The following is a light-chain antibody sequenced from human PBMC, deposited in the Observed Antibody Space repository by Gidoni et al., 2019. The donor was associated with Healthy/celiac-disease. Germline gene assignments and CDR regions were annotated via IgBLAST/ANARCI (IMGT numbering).Light chain of an antibody. Sequence: QSALTQPASVSGSPGQSTTISCTGTSSDVGGYNYVSWSQQHPGKAPNLMIYDGSNRPSGVSNRFSGSKSGNTASLTISGLQAEDEADYYCSSYTSSSFVVFGGGTKLTVL. J-gene: IGLJ2*01. CDR2: DGS. CDR1: SSDVGGYNY. CDR3: SSYTSSSFVV. V-gene: IGLV2-14*03.